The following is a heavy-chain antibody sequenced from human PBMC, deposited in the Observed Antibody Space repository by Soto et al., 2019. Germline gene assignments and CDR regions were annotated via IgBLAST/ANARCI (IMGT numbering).Heavy chain of an antibody. V-gene: IGHV4-59*01. D-gene: IGHD6-19*01. CDR3: ARPYSTGWADAFDI. Sequence: PSETLSLTCTVSGGSISSYSSNWIRQPPGKGLEWIGYIYYSGSTNYNPSLKSRVTISVDTSKDQFSLKLSSVTAADTAVYYCARPYSTGWADAFDIWRQGTMVTVSS. CDR1: GGSISSYS. CDR2: IYYSGST. J-gene: IGHJ3*02.